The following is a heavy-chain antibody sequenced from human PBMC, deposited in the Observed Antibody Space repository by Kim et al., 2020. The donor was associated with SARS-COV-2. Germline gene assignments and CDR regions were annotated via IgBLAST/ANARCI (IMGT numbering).Heavy chain of an antibody. V-gene: IGHV3-23*01. J-gene: IGHJ4*02. Sequence: GGSLRLSCAASGFTFSSYAMSWVRQAPGKGLEWVSAISGSGGSTYYADSVKGRFTISRDNSKNTLYLQMNSLRAEDTAVYYCAKDWGASYGSLTYYFDYWGQGTLVTVSS. CDR2: ISGSGGST. CDR3: AKDWGASYGSLTYYFDY. CDR1: GFTFSSYA. D-gene: IGHD3-10*01.